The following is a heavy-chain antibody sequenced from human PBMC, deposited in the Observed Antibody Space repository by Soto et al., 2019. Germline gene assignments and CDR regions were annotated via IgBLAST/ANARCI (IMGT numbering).Heavy chain of an antibody. CDR3: ARDRPNHYYGMDV. J-gene: IGHJ6*02. Sequence: GASVKVSCKASGYTFTGYYMHWVRQAPGQGLEWMGWINPNSGGTNYAQKFQGWVTMTRDTSICTAYMELSRLRSDDTAVYYCARDRPNHYYGMDVWGQGTTVTVSS. CDR2: INPNSGGT. CDR1: GYTFTGYY. V-gene: IGHV1-2*04.